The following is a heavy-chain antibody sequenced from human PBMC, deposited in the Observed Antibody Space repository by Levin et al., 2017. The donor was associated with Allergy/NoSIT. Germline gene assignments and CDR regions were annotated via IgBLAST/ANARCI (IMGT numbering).Heavy chain of an antibody. CDR2: INHSGST. V-gene: IGHV4-34*01. CDR1: GGSFSGYY. J-gene: IGHJ4*02. Sequence: SETLSLTCAVYGGSFSGYYWSWIRQPPGKGLEWIGEINHSGSTNYNPSLKSRVTISVDTSKNQFSLKLSSVTAADTAVYYCARSPSRIAAAGYNFDYWGQGTLVTVSS. CDR3: ARSPSRIAAAGYNFDY. D-gene: IGHD6-13*01.